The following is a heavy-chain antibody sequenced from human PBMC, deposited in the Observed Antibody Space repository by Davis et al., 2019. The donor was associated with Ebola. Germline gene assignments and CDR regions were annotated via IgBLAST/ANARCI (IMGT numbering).Heavy chain of an antibody. D-gene: IGHD6-6*01. CDR3: ARDRAARDLKYWYFDL. CDR2: INHSGST. V-gene: IGHV4-34*01. J-gene: IGHJ2*01. CDR1: GGSFSGYY. Sequence: SETLSLTCAVYGGSFSGYYWSWIRQPPGKGLEWIGEINHSGSTNYNPSLKSRVTISVDTSKNQFSLKLSSVTPEDTAVYYCARDRAARDLKYWYFDLWGRGTLVTVSS.